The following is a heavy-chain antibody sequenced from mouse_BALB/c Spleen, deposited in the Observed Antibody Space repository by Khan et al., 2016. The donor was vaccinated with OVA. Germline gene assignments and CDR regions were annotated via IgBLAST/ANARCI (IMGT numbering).Heavy chain of an antibody. CDR3: VNHGSSSAWFTY. J-gene: IGHJ3*01. V-gene: IGHV1-7*01. D-gene: IGHD1-1*01. CDR2: INPTTDYP. CDR1: GYTFTNYW. Sequence: QVQLQQSGAELAKPGASVKMSCKTSGYTFTNYWMHWVKQRPGQGLEWIGYINPTTDYPEFNQKFKDKSTLTADKSSSTAYMQLTSLTSEDSALYFCVNHGSSSAWFTYWGQGTLVTVSA.